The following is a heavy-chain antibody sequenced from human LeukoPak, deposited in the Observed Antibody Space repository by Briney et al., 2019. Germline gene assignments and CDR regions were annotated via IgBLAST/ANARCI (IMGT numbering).Heavy chain of an antibody. CDR3: ASRRPGSGYDFRYFDL. D-gene: IGHD5-12*01. V-gene: IGHV4-31*03. CDR2: IDYSGST. CDR1: GGSISSGGYY. Sequence: SETLSLTCTVSGGSISSGGYYWSWIRQHPGKGLEWLGYIDYSGSTYYNPSLKSRVSISVETSKNQFSLKLSSVTAADTAMYYCASRRPGSGYDFRYFDLWGRGTLVTVSS. J-gene: IGHJ2*01.